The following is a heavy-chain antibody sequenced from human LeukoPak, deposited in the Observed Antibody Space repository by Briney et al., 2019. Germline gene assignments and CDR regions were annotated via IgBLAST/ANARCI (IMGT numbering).Heavy chain of an antibody. D-gene: IGHD3-22*01. CDR3: TRRFYVDSSGYPQDDY. V-gene: IGHV3-73*01. CDR2: IRSKANSYAT. CDR1: GFTFSGSA. J-gene: IGHJ4*02. Sequence: GGSLRLSCAASGFTFSGSAMHWVRQASGKGLEWVGRIRSKANSYATHYSASLKGRFTISRDDSKNTAYLQMNSLKTEDTAVYYCTRRFYVDSSGYPQDDYWGLGTLVTVSS.